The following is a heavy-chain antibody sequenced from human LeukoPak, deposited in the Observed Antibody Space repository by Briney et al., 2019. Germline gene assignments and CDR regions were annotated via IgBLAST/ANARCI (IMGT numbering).Heavy chain of an antibody. CDR3: ARESDDYVWGSYRY. CDR1: GFTFSSYA. D-gene: IGHD3-16*02. V-gene: IGHV3-23*01. Sequence: GGSLRLSCAASGFTFSSYAMSWVRQAPGKGLEWVSAISGSGGSTYYADSVKGRFTISRDNAKNSLYLQMNSLRAEDTAVYYCARESDDYVWGSYRYWGQGTLVTVSS. CDR2: ISGSGGST. J-gene: IGHJ4*02.